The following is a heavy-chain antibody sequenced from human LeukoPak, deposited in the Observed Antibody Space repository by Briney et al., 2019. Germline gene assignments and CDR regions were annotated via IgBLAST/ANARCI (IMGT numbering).Heavy chain of an antibody. CDR1: GGSFSGYY. CDR2: INHSGST. V-gene: IGHV4-34*01. D-gene: IGHD6-19*01. CDR3: ARGRGWYRRYFDY. J-gene: IGHJ4*02. Sequence: SETLSLTCAVYGGSFSGYYWSWSRQPPGKGLEWIGEINHSGSTNYNPSLKSRVTISVDTSKNQFSLKLSSVTAADTAVYYCARGRGWYRRYFDYWGQGTLVTVSS.